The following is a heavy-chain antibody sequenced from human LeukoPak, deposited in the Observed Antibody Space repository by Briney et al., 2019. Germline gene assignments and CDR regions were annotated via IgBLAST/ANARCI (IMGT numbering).Heavy chain of an antibody. CDR2: ISGSGGST. Sequence: GGSLRLSCAASGFTFSSYAMSWVRQAPGKGLEWVSAISGSGGSTYYADSVKGRFTISRDNSKNTLCLQMNSLRAEDTAVYYCAKDGEGYYGSGSPYYFDYWGQGTLVTVSS. V-gene: IGHV3-23*01. J-gene: IGHJ4*02. D-gene: IGHD3-10*01. CDR3: AKDGEGYYGSGSPYYFDY. CDR1: GFTFSSYA.